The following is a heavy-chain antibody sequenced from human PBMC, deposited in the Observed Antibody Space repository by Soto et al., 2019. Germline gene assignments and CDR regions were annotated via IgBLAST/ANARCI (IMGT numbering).Heavy chain of an antibody. Sequence: XTLSLPCTVSGGSISSSRYDWGWIRQPPGKGLGWIWIIYYSGSSYYNPSLKIRVNISVETYKNKFSLKLSSVTAADTAVYYCARKRSEYYDFWSGYYSRYWFDPWGQGTLGTVSS. D-gene: IGHD3-3*01. CDR2: IYYSGSS. J-gene: IGHJ5*02. CDR1: GGSISSSRYD. CDR3: ARKRSEYYDFWSGYYSRYWFDP. V-gene: IGHV4-39*01.